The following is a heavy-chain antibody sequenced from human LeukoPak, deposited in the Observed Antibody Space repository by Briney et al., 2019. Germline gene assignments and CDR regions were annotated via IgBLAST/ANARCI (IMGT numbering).Heavy chain of an antibody. CDR1: GYTLTELS. D-gene: IGHD6-19*01. Sequence: EASVKVSCKVSGYTLTELSMHWVRQAPGKGLEWMGGFDPEDGETIYAQKFQGRVTMTEDTSTDTAYLELSSLSSDDPAVYYCATHAGIAVAGTDYWGQGTLVTVSS. CDR3: ATHAGIAVAGTDY. V-gene: IGHV1-24*01. CDR2: FDPEDGET. J-gene: IGHJ4*02.